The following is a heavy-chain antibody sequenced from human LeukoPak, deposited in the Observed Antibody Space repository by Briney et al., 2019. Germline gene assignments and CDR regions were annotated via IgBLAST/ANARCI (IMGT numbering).Heavy chain of an antibody. Sequence: SETLSLTCTVSGGSISSYYWSWIRQPAGKGLEWIGRIYTSGSTNYNPPLKSRVTMSVDTSKNQFSLKLSSVTAADTAVYYCARDRSGYDYWYFDYWGQGTLVTVSS. J-gene: IGHJ4*02. V-gene: IGHV4-4*07. CDR3: ARDRSGYDYWYFDY. D-gene: IGHD5-12*01. CDR1: GGSISSYY. CDR2: IYTSGST.